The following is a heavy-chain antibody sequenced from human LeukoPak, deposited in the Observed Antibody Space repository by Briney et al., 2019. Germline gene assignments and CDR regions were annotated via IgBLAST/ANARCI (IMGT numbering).Heavy chain of an antibody. Sequence: ASVKVSCQASDYTFTSYGISWVRQPPGQGLEWMRWVSAYNGNTNYAQKLQGRVTMTTDTSTSTAYMELRSLRSDDTAVYYCARECGISYSSDYFYYYYMDVWGKGTTVTVSS. V-gene: IGHV1-18*01. D-gene: IGHD5-18*01. CDR2: VSAYNGNT. CDR1: DYTFTSYG. J-gene: IGHJ6*03. CDR3: ARECGISYSSDYFYYYYMDV.